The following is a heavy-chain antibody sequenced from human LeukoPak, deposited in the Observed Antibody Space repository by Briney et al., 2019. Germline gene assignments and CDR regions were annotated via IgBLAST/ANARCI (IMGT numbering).Heavy chain of an antibody. Sequence: SETLSLTCTVSGGSISSSSYYWGWIRQPPGKGLEWIGSIYYSGSTYYNPSLKSRVTISVDTSKSQFSLKLSSVTAADTAVYYCAREGSSGWYRVFDYWGQGTLVTVSS. V-gene: IGHV4-39*07. CDR2: IYYSGST. CDR3: AREGSSGWYRVFDY. D-gene: IGHD6-19*01. J-gene: IGHJ4*02. CDR1: GGSISSSSYY.